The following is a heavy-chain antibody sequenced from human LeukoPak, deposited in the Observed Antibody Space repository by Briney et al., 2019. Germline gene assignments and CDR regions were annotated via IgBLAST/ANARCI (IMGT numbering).Heavy chain of an antibody. J-gene: IGHJ4*02. CDR1: GFTFSSYA. Sequence: GGSQRLSCAASGFTFSSYAIHWVRQAPGKGLEWVAVISYDGSNKYYADSVKGRFTISREKSKNTLYLKMNSLRAEDTAVYYCARDIWGGSTTVNEGYYFDYWGQGTLVTVSS. CDR2: ISYDGSNK. V-gene: IGHV3-30-3*01. D-gene: IGHD4-17*01. CDR3: ARDIWGGSTTVNEGYYFDY.